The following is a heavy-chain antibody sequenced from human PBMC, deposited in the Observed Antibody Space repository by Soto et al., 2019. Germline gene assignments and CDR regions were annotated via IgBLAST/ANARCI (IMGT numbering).Heavy chain of an antibody. D-gene: IGHD3-9*01. V-gene: IGHV3-30*03. J-gene: IGHJ3*02. CDR1: GFTFSSYG. CDR2: ISYDGSDK. CDR3: ARGVGDFDWLGGLNDDI. Sequence: QVQLVESGGGVVQPGRSLRLSCAASGFTFSSYGMHWVRQAPGKGLEWVAVISYDGSDKYYADSVKGRFTISRDNSKNTLYLQMNSLRAEDTAVYYCARGVGDFDWLGGLNDDIWGQGTMVTVSS.